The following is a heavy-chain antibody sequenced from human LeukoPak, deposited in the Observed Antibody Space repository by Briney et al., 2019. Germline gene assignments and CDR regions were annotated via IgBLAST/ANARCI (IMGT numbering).Heavy chain of an antibody. CDR2: IYYSGST. Sequence: SETLSLTCTVSGGSISSSGYFWGWIRQPPGKGLEWIGNIYYSGSTYNNPSLKSRLTISVDTSKNQFSLKLSSVTAADTAVYYCARYSGYGYFDYWGQGTLVTVSS. CDR3: ARYSGYGYFDY. J-gene: IGHJ4*02. D-gene: IGHD5-12*01. CDR1: GGSISSSGYF. V-gene: IGHV4-39*07.